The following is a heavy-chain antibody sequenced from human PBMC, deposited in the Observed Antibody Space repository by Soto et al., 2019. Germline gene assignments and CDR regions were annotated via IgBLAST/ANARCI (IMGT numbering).Heavy chain of an antibody. Sequence: QVQLVQSGAEVKKPGSSVKVSCKASGGTFSSYTISWVRQAPGQGLEWMGRIIPILGIANYAQKFQGRVTITADISTSTAYMELSRLRSEATAVYYCARDPSAGDSAGYWGQGTLVTVSS. CDR3: ARDPSAGDSAGY. V-gene: IGHV1-69*08. CDR1: GGTFSSYT. J-gene: IGHJ4*02. CDR2: IIPILGIA. D-gene: IGHD2-21*01.